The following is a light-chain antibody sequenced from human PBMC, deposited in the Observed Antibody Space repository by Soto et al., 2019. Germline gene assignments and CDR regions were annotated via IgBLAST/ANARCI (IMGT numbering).Light chain of an antibody. V-gene: IGKV3-20*01. CDR1: QSVSSY. CDR2: DAS. J-gene: IGKJ1*01. CDR3: QQSAGSPWT. Sequence: EIALTQSPGTLSMSPGERATLSCRASQSVSSYLAWYQQKPGQAPRLLIYDASNRATGIPARLSGSGSGTDFTLTISRLEPEDFAVYYCQQSAGSPWTFGQGTKVDI.